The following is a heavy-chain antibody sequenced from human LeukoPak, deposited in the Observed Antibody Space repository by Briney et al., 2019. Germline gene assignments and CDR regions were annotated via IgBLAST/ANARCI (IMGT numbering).Heavy chain of an antibody. V-gene: IGHV3-74*01. CDR1: GFTFSRYW. CDR3: VRDVWGDRGSYFDY. Sequence: PGGSLRLSCAASGFTFSRYWMHWVRQAPGKGLVWVSRINIDGRSISYAESAKGRFTMSRDNAENTLCLEMNNLRVDDTAVYYCVRDVWGDRGSYFDYWGQGTLVTVSS. J-gene: IGHJ4*02. CDR2: INIDGRSI. D-gene: IGHD2-21*01.